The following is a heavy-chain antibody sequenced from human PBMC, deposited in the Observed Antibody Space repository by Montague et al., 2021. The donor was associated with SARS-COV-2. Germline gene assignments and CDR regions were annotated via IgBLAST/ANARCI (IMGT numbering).Heavy chain of an antibody. CDR3: ARLNWFGDNAVDV. D-gene: IGHD3-10*01. CDR2: IDWEYDR. J-gene: IGHJ3*01. V-gene: IGHV2-70*01. CDR1: GFSPSTSGFS. Sequence: ALVKPTKTLTLTCTFSGFSPSTSGFSVNWIRQPPGKALEWLALIDWEYDRYFHTSLRTRLTISKDTSKNQVVLTVTHMDPVDTATYYCARLNWFGDNAVDVWGQGTVVTVSS.